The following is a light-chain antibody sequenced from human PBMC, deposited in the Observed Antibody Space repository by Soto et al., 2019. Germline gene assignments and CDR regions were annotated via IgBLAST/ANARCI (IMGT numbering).Light chain of an antibody. CDR2: GAS. Sequence: EIVMTQSPATLSVSPGERATLSCRASQSVSSNLAWYQQKPGQAPRLLIYGASTRATGIPARFSGSGSGTEFTLTISSLQSEDFAFYYCQPYNNWPPYTFGQGTKLEIK. CDR3: QPYNNWPPYT. CDR1: QSVSSN. J-gene: IGKJ2*01. V-gene: IGKV3-15*01.